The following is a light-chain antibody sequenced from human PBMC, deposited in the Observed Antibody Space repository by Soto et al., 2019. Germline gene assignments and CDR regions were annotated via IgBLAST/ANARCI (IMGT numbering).Light chain of an antibody. Sequence: DIQMTQSPSFVSASVGDRVTITCRASQPIGKWLAWYQQKPGKAPNLLIYGSSSLQSGVPSRFSGSGSGTDFTLTINSLQPEDSATYYCQQANSFPPSTFGAGTRVEIK. J-gene: IGKJ4*01. CDR2: GSS. CDR3: QQANSFPPST. CDR1: QPIGKW. V-gene: IGKV1-12*01.